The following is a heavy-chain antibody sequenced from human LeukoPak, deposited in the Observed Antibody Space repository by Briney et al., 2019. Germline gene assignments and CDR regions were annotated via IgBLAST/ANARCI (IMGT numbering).Heavy chain of an antibody. CDR1: GFTFSDYY. CDR3: ARDPYDSSGYYFYYYGMDV. J-gene: IGHJ6*02. Sequence: GGSLRLSCAASGFTFSDYYMSWIRQAPGKGLEWVSYISSSSSYTNYADSVKGRFTISRGNAKNSLYLQMNSLRAEDTAVYYCARDPYDSSGYYFYYYGMDVWGQGTTVTVSS. CDR2: ISSSSSYT. D-gene: IGHD3-22*01. V-gene: IGHV3-11*05.